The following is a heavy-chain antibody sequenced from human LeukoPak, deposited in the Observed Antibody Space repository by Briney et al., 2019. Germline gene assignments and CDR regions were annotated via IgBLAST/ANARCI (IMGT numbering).Heavy chain of an antibody. V-gene: IGHV1-24*01. CDR2: FDPEDGET. Sequence: ASVKVSCKVSGYTLTELSMHWVRQAPGKGLEWMGGFDPEDGETIYAQKFQGRATMTEDTSTDTAYMELSSLRSEDTAVYYCATVLAVAGTRGWHFDYWGQGTLVTVSS. D-gene: IGHD6-19*01. J-gene: IGHJ4*02. CDR1: GYTLTELS. CDR3: ATVLAVAGTRGWHFDY.